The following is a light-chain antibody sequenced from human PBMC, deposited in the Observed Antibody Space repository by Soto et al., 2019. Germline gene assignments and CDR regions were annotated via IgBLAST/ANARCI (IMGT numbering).Light chain of an antibody. CDR1: SSNIGTNT. J-gene: IGLJ2*01. Sequence: QSVLTQPPSASGTPGQRVTISCSGSSSNIGTNTVIWYQQLPGTAPKLLIYSNNQRHSGVPDRFSGSKSCTSDSRAISGLQTEEESDYYCASWDVSLGVFVGGTKLTVL. CDR2: SNN. CDR3: ASWDVSLGV. V-gene: IGLV1-44*01.